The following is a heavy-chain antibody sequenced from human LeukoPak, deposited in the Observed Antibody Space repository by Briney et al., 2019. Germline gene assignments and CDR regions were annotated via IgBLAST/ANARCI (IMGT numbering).Heavy chain of an antibody. V-gene: IGHV1-8*01. CDR2: MNPNSGNT. D-gene: IGHD5-18*01. CDR1: GYTFTSYD. Sequence: ASVKVSCKASGYTFTSYDINWVRQATGQGLEWMGWMNPNSGNTGYAQKFQGRVTMTRNTSISTAYMELSSLRSEDTAVYYCARVYSYGSLDAFDIWAKEQWSPSLQ. CDR3: ARVYSYGSLDAFDI. J-gene: IGHJ3*02.